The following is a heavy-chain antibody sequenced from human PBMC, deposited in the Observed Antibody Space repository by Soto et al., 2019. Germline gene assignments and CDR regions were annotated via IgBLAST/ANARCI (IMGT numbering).Heavy chain of an antibody. Sequence: SETLSLTCTVSGGSISSGDNYWGWVRQPPGKGLEWIGSIYYSGYSYQNPSLKSRVTISVDTSKNQFSLKLSSVTATDTAVYYCARSHNPIFFKHWGQGALVPVSS. CDR2: IYYSGYS. V-gene: IGHV4-39*01. CDR3: ARSHNPIFFKH. J-gene: IGHJ4*01. CDR1: GGSISSGDNY.